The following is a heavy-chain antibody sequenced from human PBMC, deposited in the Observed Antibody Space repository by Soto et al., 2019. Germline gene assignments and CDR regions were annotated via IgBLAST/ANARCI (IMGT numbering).Heavy chain of an antibody. Sequence: EVHLLESGGGLVQPGGSLRLSCAASGFTFSSYAMNWVRQAPGKGLEWVSSITGNDDNRYYADSVKGRFTISRDNSKNTLYLQMNSLRAEDTAVYYCAKEYRYYDFRGLDVWGQGTTVTVSS. CDR3: AKEYRYYDFRGLDV. CDR1: GFTFSSYA. D-gene: IGHD3-3*01. J-gene: IGHJ6*02. V-gene: IGHV3-23*01. CDR2: ITGNDDNR.